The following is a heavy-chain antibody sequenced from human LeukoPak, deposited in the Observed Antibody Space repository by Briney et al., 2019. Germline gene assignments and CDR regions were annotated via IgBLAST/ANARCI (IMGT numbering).Heavy chain of an antibody. D-gene: IGHD3-10*01. J-gene: IGHJ5*02. Sequence: GGSLRLSCAASGFTFSSYWMHWVRQTPGKGRVWVSRVKSDGSTIYADSVKGRFTICRDTARKTLYLQMNSLRVEDTAMYYCARAVTYFYGSVTYDWFDPWGQGTLVTVSS. CDR3: ARAVTYFYGSVTYDWFDP. V-gene: IGHV3-74*01. CDR2: VKSDGST. CDR1: GFTFSSYW.